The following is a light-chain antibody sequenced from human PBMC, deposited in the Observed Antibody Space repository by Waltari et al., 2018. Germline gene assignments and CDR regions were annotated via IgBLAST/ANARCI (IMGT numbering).Light chain of an antibody. Sequence: DIQMTKSPSTLSAAVGDRVTITCRASQSISSWLAWYQQKPGKAPKLLIYKASSLESGVPSRFSGSGSGTAFTLTISSLQPDDFATYYCQQYNSYPYTFGQGTKLEIK. CDR1: QSISSW. V-gene: IGKV1-5*03. CDR2: KAS. CDR3: QQYNSYPYT. J-gene: IGKJ2*01.